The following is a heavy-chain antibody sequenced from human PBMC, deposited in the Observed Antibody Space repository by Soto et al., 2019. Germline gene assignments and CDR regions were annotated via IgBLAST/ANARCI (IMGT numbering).Heavy chain of an antibody. J-gene: IGHJ6*02. V-gene: IGHV1-18*01. Sequence: QVQLVQSGAEVKKPGASVKVSCKASGYTFTSYGISWVRQAPGQGLEWMGWISAYNGNTNYAQKLQGRVTMTTDTSTSTAYMELRSLRSDDTAVYYCAVLPPGDSSGSYRYYYYYGMDVWGQGTTVTVSS. CDR3: AVLPPGDSSGSYRYYYYYGMDV. D-gene: IGHD3-22*01. CDR1: GYTFTSYG. CDR2: ISAYNGNT.